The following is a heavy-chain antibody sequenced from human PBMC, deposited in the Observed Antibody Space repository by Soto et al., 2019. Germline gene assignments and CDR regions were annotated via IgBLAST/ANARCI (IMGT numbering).Heavy chain of an antibody. CDR1: GFTFDDYA. D-gene: IGHD6-13*01. V-gene: IGHV3-9*01. Sequence: EVQLVESGGGLVQPGTSLRLSCAASGFTFDDYAMHWVRQGPGKGLEWVSGISWNSGDRDYADSVKGRFTISRDNAKNSLDRQMNSLRTEDTALYYCAKGSTGYSSTWFKDWGQGTLVTVSS. CDR3: AKGSTGYSSTWFKD. J-gene: IGHJ4*02. CDR2: ISWNSGDR.